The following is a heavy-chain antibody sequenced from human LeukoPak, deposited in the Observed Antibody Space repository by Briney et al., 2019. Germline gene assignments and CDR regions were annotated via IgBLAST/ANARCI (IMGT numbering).Heavy chain of an antibody. V-gene: IGHV3-23*01. D-gene: IGHD3-22*01. CDR1: GFTFSSYA. J-gene: IGHJ6*02. Sequence: GGSLRLSCAASGFTFSSYAMSWVRQAPGKGLEWVSAISGSGGSTYYADSVKGRFTISRDNSKNTLYLQMNSLRAEDTAVYYCASIGYSWNYYGMDVWGQGTTVTVSS. CDR2: ISGSGGST. CDR3: ASIGYSWNYYGMDV.